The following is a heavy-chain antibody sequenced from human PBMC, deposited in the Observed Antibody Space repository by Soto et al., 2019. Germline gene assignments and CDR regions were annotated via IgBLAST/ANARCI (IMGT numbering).Heavy chain of an antibody. J-gene: IGHJ4*02. Sequence: GGSLRLSCAASGFTFSSYAMSWVRQAPGKGLEWVSAISGSGGSTYYADSVKGRFTISRDNSKNTLYLQMNSLRAEDTAVYYCAKDPAEVRYFDWLPYYFDYWGQGTLVTVSS. CDR3: AKDPAEVRYFDWLPYYFDY. D-gene: IGHD3-9*01. V-gene: IGHV3-23*01. CDR2: ISGSGGST. CDR1: GFTFSSYA.